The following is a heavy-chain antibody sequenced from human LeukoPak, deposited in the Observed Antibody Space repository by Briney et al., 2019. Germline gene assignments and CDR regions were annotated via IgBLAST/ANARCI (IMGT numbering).Heavy chain of an antibody. Sequence: SCKASGFTFGDYAMSWVRQAPGKGLEWVGFIRSKAYGGTTEYAASVKGRFTISRDDSKSIAYLQMNSLKTEDTAVYYCTRDATDYYYYYMDVWGKGTTVTVSS. CDR3: TRDATDYYYYYMDV. D-gene: IGHD4-17*01. CDR2: IRSKAYGGTT. V-gene: IGHV3-49*04. J-gene: IGHJ6*03. CDR1: GFTFGDYA.